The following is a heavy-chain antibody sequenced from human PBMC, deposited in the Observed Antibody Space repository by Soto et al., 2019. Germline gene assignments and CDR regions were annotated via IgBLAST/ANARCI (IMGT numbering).Heavy chain of an antibody. Sequence: ASVKVSCKASGYTFTSYGISWVRQAPGQGLEWMGWISAYNGNTNYAQKLQGRVTMTTDTSTSTAYMELRSLRSDDTAVYYCARDHGYCSCGSCHNWFDPWGQGTLVTVSS. J-gene: IGHJ5*02. CDR2: ISAYNGNT. V-gene: IGHV1-18*01. CDR1: GYTFTSYG. D-gene: IGHD2-15*01. CDR3: ARDHGYCSCGSCHNWFDP.